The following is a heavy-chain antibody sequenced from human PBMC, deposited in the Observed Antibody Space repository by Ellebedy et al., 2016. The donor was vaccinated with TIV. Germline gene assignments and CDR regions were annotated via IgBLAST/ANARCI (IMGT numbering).Heavy chain of an antibody. Sequence: GESLKISCAASGFTFSSYAMSWVRQAPGKGLEWVSAISGSGGSTYYADSVKGRFTISRDNSKNTLYLQMNSLRAEDTAVYYCARDFGNYESPGIDYWGQGTLVTVSS. J-gene: IGHJ4*02. V-gene: IGHV3-23*01. CDR3: ARDFGNYESPGIDY. CDR1: GFTFSSYA. CDR2: ISGSGGST. D-gene: IGHD1-7*01.